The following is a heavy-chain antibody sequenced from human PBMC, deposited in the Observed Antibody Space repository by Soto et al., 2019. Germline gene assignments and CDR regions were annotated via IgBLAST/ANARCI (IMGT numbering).Heavy chain of an antibody. CDR1: GYTFTSYY. D-gene: IGHD3-3*01. V-gene: IGHV1-46*01. CDR3: ARVGGDDFWSGYSQYYFDY. J-gene: IGHJ4*02. Sequence: QVQLVQSGAEVKKPGASVKVSCKASGYTFTSYYRHWVRQAPGQGLEWMGLINPSGGSTSYAQKYQGRVNMTRDTSTSTVYMELSSLRSEDTAVYYCARVGGDDFWSGYSQYYFDYWGQGTLVTVSS. CDR2: INPSGGST.